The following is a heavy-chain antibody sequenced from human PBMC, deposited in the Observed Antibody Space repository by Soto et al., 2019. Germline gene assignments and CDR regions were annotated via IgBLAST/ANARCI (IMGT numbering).Heavy chain of an antibody. CDR2: ISGNGATT. J-gene: IGHJ4*02. CDR1: GVAFSFYS. CDR3: AKDRGGFTSGWEFFDF. Sequence: EVALLESGGGLVQPRGSLRLSCEVSGVAFSFYSMSWVRQAPGKGLEWVASISGNGATTYYAASGKGRFTFSRDNSKNTVHLQMKSLRGEDTAVYYCAKDRGGFTSGWEFFDFWGQGTLVMVSS. D-gene: IGHD6-19*01. V-gene: IGHV3-23*01.